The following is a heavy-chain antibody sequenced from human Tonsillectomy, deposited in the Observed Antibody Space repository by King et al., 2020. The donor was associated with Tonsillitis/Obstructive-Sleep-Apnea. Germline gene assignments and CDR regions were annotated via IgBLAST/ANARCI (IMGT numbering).Heavy chain of an antibody. V-gene: IGHV3-21*01. CDR1: GFTFSSYS. CDR2: ISSSSSYI. CDR3: ARGPSSDYYY. Sequence: VQLVESGGGLVKPGGSLRLSCAASGFTFSSYSMNWVRQAPGKGLEWVSSISSSSSYIYYADSEKGRFTISRDNAKNSLYLQMNSLGAEDTAVYYCARGPSSDYYYWGQGTLVTVSS. J-gene: IGHJ4*02. D-gene: IGHD2/OR15-2a*01.